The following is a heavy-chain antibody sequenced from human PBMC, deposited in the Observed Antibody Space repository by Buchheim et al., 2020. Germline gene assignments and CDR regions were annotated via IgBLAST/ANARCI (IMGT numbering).Heavy chain of an antibody. D-gene: IGHD2-15*01. Sequence: QVLLHQWGAGLLKPSETLSLTCAVDGGSLSGYYWSWIRQPPGKGLEWIGEINHSGSTNYNPSLKSRVTIFVDTSKNQFSLNLSSVTAADTAVYYCARTRHCSGGSCYPYYYYYGMDVWGQGTT. V-gene: IGHV4-34*01. J-gene: IGHJ6*02. CDR2: INHSGST. CDR3: ARTRHCSGGSCYPYYYYYGMDV. CDR1: GGSLSGYY.